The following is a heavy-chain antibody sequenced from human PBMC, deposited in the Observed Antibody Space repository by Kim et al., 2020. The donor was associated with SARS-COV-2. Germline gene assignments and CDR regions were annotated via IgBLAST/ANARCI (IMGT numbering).Heavy chain of an antibody. CDR3: RVVVPAAASFDY. J-gene: IGHJ4*02. CDR2: IRSKAYGGTT. CDR1: GFTFGDYA. V-gene: IGHV3-49*03. D-gene: IGHD2-2*01. Sequence: GGSLRLSCTASGFTFGDYAMSWFRQAPGKGLEWVGFIRSKAYGGTTEYAASVKGRFTISRDDSKSIAYLQMNSLKTEDTAVYYCRVVVPAAASFDYWGQGTLVTVSS.